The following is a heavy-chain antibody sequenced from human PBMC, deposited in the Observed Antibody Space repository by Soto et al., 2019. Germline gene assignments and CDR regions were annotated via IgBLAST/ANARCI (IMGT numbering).Heavy chain of an antibody. CDR1: GGSISSGGYY. CDR3: ARDTGPSNFDWRDPFDI. V-gene: IGHV4-31*03. D-gene: IGHD3-9*01. CDR2: IYYSGST. J-gene: IGHJ3*02. Sequence: SETLSLTCTVSGGSISSGGYYWSWIRQHPGKGLEWIGYIYYSGSTYYNPSLKSRVTISVDTSKNQFSLKLSSVTAADTAVYYCARDTGPSNFDWRDPFDIWGQGTMFTVSS.